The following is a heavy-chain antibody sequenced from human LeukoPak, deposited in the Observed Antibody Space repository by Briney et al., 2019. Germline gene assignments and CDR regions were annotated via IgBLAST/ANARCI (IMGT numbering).Heavy chain of an antibody. J-gene: IGHJ4*02. D-gene: IGHD4-17*01. CDR3: AREIHDYGDYESFFDY. V-gene: IGHV3-74*01. Sequence: GGSLRLPCAASGFTFSSYWMHWVRQAPGKGLVWVSRINSDGSSTSYADSVKGRFTISRDNAKNTLYLQMNSLRAEDTAVYYCAREIHDYGDYESFFDYWGQGTLVTVSS. CDR2: INSDGSST. CDR1: GFTFSSYW.